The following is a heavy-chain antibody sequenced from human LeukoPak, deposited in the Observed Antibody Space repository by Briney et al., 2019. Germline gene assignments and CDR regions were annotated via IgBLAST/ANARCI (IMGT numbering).Heavy chain of an antibody. CDR3: AKDRSYGSGY. CDR2: ISYDGSNK. CDR1: GFTFSSYG. Sequence: GGSLRLSCAASGFTFSSYGMHWVRQAPGKGLEWVAVISYDGSNKYYADSVKGRFTISRDNSKNTLYLQMNSLRAEDTAVYYCAKDRSYGSGYWGQGTLVTVSS. V-gene: IGHV3-30*18. D-gene: IGHD5-18*01. J-gene: IGHJ4*02.